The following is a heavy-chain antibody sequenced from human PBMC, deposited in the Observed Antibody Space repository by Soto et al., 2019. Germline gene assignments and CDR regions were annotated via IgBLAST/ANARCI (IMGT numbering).Heavy chain of an antibody. D-gene: IGHD1-20*01. V-gene: IGHV3-48*02. Sequence: EVQLVESGGGLVQPGGSLRLSCAASGFTFSSYSMNWVRLAPGKGLEWVSYISSSSSTIYYADSVKGRFTISRDNAKNSLYLQMNSLRDEDTAVYYCASIFITGLHYYYYYGMDVWGQGTTVTVSS. J-gene: IGHJ6*02. CDR1: GFTFSSYS. CDR3: ASIFITGLHYYYYYGMDV. CDR2: ISSSSSTI.